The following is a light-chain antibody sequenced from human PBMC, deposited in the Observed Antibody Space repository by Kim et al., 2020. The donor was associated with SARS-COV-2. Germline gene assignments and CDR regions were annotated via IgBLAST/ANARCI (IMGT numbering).Light chain of an antibody. CDR1: QSISSW. CDR2: DAS. V-gene: IGKV1-5*01. CDR3: QQYNSYRT. Sequence: SASGGDRVTSTCRASQSISSWLAWYQQKPGKAPKLLIYDASSLESGVPSRFSGSGSGTEFTLTISSLQPDDFATYYCQQYNSYRTFGQGTKVDIK. J-gene: IGKJ1*01.